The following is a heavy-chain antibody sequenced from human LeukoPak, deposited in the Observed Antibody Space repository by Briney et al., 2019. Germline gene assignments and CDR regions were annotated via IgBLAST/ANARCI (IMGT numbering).Heavy chain of an antibody. J-gene: IGHJ4*02. D-gene: IGHD3-22*01. V-gene: IGHV4-59*01. Sequence: SETLSLTCTVSGGSISSYYWSWIRQPPGKGLEWIGYIYYSGSTNYNPSLKSRVTISVDTSKNQFSLKLSSVTAADTAVYYCARNYYDSSGYYYFDYWGQGTLVTVSS. CDR2: IYYSGST. CDR3: ARNYYDSSGYYYFDY. CDR1: GGSISSYY.